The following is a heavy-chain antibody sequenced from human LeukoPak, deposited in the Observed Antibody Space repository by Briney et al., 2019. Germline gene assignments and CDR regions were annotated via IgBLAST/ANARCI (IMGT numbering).Heavy chain of an antibody. V-gene: IGHV3-30*18. CDR1: GFTLSSYD. J-gene: IGHJ3*02. CDR3: AKVLYAFDI. CDR2: ISYDGSNE. Sequence: GGSLRLSCAASGFTLSSYDMHWVRQAPGKGLEWVAVISYDGSNEYYADSVKGRFTISRDNSKNTLYLQMNSLGPEDTAVYYCAKVLYAFDIWGQGTMVTVSS.